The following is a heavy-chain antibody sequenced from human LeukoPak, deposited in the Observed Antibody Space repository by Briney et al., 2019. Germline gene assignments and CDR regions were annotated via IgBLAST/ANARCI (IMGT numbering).Heavy chain of an antibody. CDR2: IYPGDSDT. CDR1: GYSFTNYW. CDR3: AITDYYRSLYYFDY. D-gene: IGHD3-10*01. J-gene: IGHJ4*02. Sequence: GESLKISCKGSGYSFTNYWIGWVRQMPGKGLEWMGIIYPGDSDTRYSPSFQGQVTISADKSISTAYLQWSSLEASDTAMYYCAITDYYRSLYYFDYWGQGTLVTVSS. V-gene: IGHV5-51*01.